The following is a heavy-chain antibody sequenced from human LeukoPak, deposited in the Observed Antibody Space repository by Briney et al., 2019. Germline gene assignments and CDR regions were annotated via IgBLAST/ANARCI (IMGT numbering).Heavy chain of an antibody. CDR3: ARRMENFWFDP. D-gene: IGHD2-8*01. V-gene: IGHV3-23*01. CDR2: ISGSGSST. Sequence: GGSLRLSCAASGFTFSSYAMSWVRQAPGKGLEWGSAISGSGSSTYYADSVKGRFSISRDNSKNTLFLQMNSLRAEDTAVYYCARRMENFWFDPWGQGTLVTVSS. J-gene: IGHJ5*02. CDR1: GFTFSSYA.